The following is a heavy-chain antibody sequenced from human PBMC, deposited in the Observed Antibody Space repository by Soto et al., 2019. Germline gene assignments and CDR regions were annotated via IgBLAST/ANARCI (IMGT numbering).Heavy chain of an antibody. J-gene: IGHJ4*02. Sequence: PSETLSLTCAVYGGSFSGYYWSWIRQPPGKGLEWIGEINHSGSTNYNPSLKSRVTISVDTSKNQFSLKLSSVTAADTAVYYCARTAGSSWSFVRKFDYWGQGTLVTVSS. D-gene: IGHD6-13*01. CDR3: ARTAGSSWSFVRKFDY. V-gene: IGHV4-34*01. CDR2: INHSGST. CDR1: GGSFSGYY.